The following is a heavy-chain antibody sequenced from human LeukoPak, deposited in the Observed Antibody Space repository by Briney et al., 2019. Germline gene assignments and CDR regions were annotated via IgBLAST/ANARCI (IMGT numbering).Heavy chain of an antibody. D-gene: IGHD6-13*01. CDR2: ISWNSGSI. V-gene: IGHV3-9*01. Sequence: GRSLRLSCVASGFTFDDYAMHWVRQAPGKGLEWVSGISWNSGSIGYADSVKGRFTISRYNAKNSLYLQMNSLRAEDTALYYCAKSSMSEYYFDYWGQGTLVTVSS. CDR3: AKSSMSEYYFDY. CDR1: GFTFDDYA. J-gene: IGHJ4*02.